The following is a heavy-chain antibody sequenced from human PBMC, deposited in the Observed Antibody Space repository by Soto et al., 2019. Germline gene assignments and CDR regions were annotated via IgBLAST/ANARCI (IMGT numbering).Heavy chain of an antibody. V-gene: IGHV4-34*01. CDR1: GGSFSGYY. D-gene: IGHD3-3*01. Sequence: PSETLSLTCAVYGGSFSGYYWGWIRQPPGKGLEWIGEINHSGSTNYNPSLKSRVTISLDTSKNQFSLKLSSVTAADTAVYYCARAGQYDFWSGYLLTYDYWGQGTLVTVSS. CDR3: ARAGQYDFWSGYLLTYDY. CDR2: INHSGST. J-gene: IGHJ4*02.